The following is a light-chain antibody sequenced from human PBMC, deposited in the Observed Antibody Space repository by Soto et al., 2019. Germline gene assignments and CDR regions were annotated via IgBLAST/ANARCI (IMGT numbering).Light chain of an antibody. J-gene: IGLJ2*01. CDR1: STDVGRYNY. Sequence: QSARTQPASVSGSPGQSITISCTGTSTDVGRYNYVSWYQQHPGKAPKLIIYEVSNRPSGVSNRFSGSKSGNTASLTISGLQAEDEADYYCSSYTPSSTLFGGGTKVTLL. CDR3: SSYTPSSTL. CDR2: EVS. V-gene: IGLV2-14*01.